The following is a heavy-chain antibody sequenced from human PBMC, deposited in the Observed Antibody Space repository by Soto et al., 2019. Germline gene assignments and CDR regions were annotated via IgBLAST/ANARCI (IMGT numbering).Heavy chain of an antibody. J-gene: IGHJ6*02. D-gene: IGHD2-2*01. Sequence: KASETLSLTCTVSGASVSTYYWNWIRQPAGKGLEWIGRIYTSGSTNYNASLKSRVTMSVDTSKNQFSLKLSSVTAADSAVYYCARTQGYCTTTSCSYGMDVWGQGTTVTVSS. CDR1: GASVSTYY. V-gene: IGHV4-4*07. CDR2: IYTSGST. CDR3: ARTQGYCTTTSCSYGMDV.